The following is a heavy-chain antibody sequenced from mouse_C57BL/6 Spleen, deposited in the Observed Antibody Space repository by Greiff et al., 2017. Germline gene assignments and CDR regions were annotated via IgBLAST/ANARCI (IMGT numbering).Heavy chain of an antibody. V-gene: IGHV1-80*01. CDR2: IYPGDGDT. CDR1: GYAFSSYW. CDR3: ASGDYYAMDY. J-gene: IGHJ4*01. Sequence: VQVVESGAELVKPGASVKISCKASGYAFSSYWMNWVKQRPGKGLEWIGQIYPGDGDTNYNGKFKGKATLTADKSSSTAYMQLSSLTSEDSAVYFCASGDYYAMDYWGQGTSVTVSS.